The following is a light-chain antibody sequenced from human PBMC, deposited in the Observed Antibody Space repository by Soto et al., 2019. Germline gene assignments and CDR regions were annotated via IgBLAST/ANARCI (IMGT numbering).Light chain of an antibody. CDR1: QGIGNA. J-gene: IGKJ1*01. Sequence: AIPMTQSPSSLSASVGDRVTISCRASQGIGNALGWYQQKPGKPPKVLIYKASTLKSGVPSRFSGSGSGTDFTLTISSLQPEDFATYYCLQDYNYPRTFGQGTKVDIK. CDR3: LQDYNYPRT. V-gene: IGKV1-6*01. CDR2: KAS.